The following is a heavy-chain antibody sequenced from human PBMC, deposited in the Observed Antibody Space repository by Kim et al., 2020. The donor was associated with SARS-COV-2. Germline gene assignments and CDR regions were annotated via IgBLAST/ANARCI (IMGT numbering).Heavy chain of an antibody. J-gene: IGHJ5*02. Sequence: NPSLKSRVTISVDTSKNQFSLKLSSVTAADTAVYYCARWVTRFGESWFDPWGQGTLVTVSS. CDR3: ARWVTRFGESWFDP. V-gene: IGHV4-59*01. D-gene: IGHD3-10*02.